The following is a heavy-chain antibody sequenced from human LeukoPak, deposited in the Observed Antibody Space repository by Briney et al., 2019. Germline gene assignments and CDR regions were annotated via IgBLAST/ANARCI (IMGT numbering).Heavy chain of an antibody. CDR2: IYTSGST. Sequence: SETLSLTCTVSGGSISSYYWSWIRQPAGKGLEWIGRIYTSGSTNYNPSLKSRVTMSVDTSKNQSSLKLSSVTAADTAVYYCARDRHDILTGYYHDYWGQGTLVTVSS. V-gene: IGHV4-4*07. CDR3: ARDRHDILTGYYHDY. J-gene: IGHJ4*02. CDR1: GGSISSYY. D-gene: IGHD3-9*01.